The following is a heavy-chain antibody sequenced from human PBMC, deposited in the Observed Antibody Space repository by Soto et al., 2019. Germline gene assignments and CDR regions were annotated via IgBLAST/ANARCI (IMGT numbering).Heavy chain of an antibody. CDR2: VSDSGST. CDR3: AREYTYGSNCFDC. J-gene: IGHJ4*02. V-gene: IGHV4-31*03. D-gene: IGHD5-18*01. CDR1: GGSISSAAYY. Sequence: QVRLQESGPGLVKPSQTLSLTCTVSGGSISSAAYYWSWIRQHPGKGLEWIGYVSDSGSTYYNPSLKSRVIISVDTSKNQCSLSFTSVTAADTAVYYCAREYTYGSNCFDCWGQGALVTVSS.